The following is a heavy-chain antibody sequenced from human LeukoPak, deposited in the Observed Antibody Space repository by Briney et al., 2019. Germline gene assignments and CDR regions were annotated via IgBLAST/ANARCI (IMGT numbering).Heavy chain of an antibody. CDR2: IYSGSNT. J-gene: IGHJ4*02. V-gene: IGHV3-66*01. Sequence: PGGSLRLSCAASGFTFSSYSMNWVRQAPGKGLEWVSVIYSGSNTYYADSVKGRFTISRDNSKNTLYLQMNSLRVEDTAVYYCARESSGSYFFYWGQGTLVTVSS. CDR1: GFTFSSYS. CDR3: ARESSGSYFFY. D-gene: IGHD1-26*01.